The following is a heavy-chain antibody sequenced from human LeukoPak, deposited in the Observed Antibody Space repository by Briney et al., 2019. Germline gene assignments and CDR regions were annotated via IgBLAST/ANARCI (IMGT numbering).Heavy chain of an antibody. CDR2: IYPGDSDT. D-gene: IGHD6-13*01. V-gene: IGHV5-51*01. Sequence: GGSLKISCKGSGSRFTSYWIGWVRQMPGKGLEWMGIIYPGDSDTRYSPSFQGQVTISADTSISTPYLQWGSLKAPDTAMYYCERQGIAAAGTIPIDYWGQGTLVTVSS. CDR1: GSRFTSYW. CDR3: ERQGIAAAGTIPIDY. J-gene: IGHJ4*02.